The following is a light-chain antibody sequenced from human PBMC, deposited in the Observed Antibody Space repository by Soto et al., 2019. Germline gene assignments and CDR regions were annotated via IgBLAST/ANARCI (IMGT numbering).Light chain of an antibody. CDR3: CSYAGSYTYWV. V-gene: IGLV2-11*01. J-gene: IGLJ3*02. CDR2: DVS. Sequence: QSVLTQPRSVSGSPGQSVTISCTGTSSDVGGYNYVSWYQQHPGKAPKLMIYDVSKRPSGVPDRFSGSKSGNTASLTISVLQAEDEADYYCCSYAGSYTYWVFGGGTKLTVL. CDR1: SSDVGGYNY.